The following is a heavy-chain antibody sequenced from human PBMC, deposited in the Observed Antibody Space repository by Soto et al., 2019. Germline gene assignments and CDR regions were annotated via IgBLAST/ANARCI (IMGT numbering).Heavy chain of an antibody. CDR2: ISHDGVTK. CDR1: GSTFPNYP. CDR3: ARGDTRLAELSHNY. V-gene: IGHV3-30-3*01. J-gene: IGHJ4*02. Sequence: VQLVESGGGVIHPGKSLRLSCTASGSTFPNYPMHWVRQAPDKGLEWVAVISHDGVTKNSADSVKGRFTISRDNSRNTLYLQMNSLRIEDTAMYYCARGDTRLAELSHNYWGQGKLVTVSS. D-gene: IGHD3-16*02.